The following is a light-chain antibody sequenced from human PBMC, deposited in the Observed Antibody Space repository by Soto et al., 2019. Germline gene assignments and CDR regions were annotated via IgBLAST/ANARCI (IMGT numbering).Light chain of an antibody. CDR3: QQFNDYPIT. V-gene: IGKV1-5*03. J-gene: IGKJ5*01. Sequence: DIQMTQSPSTLSASVGDRVSITCRASQTINNLMAWYQQKPGQAPRLLIYKASNLETGVPSRFSGSGSGTEFTLTISSLQPDDFATYYCQQFNDYPITFGQGTRLEIK. CDR2: KAS. CDR1: QTINNL.